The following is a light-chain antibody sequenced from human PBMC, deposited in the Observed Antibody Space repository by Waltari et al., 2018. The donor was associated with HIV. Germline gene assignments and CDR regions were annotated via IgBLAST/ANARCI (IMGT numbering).Light chain of an antibody. CDR3: VLYMGSGSCM. J-gene: IGLJ3*02. CDR1: SGSVSTSYY. Sequence: QTVVTQEPSFSVSPGGTVTLTCGVSSGSVSTSYYPSWYQQTPGQAPRTLIYSTNTRSSGVPDRFSGSILGNKAALTITGAQADDESDYYCVLYMGSGSCMFGGGTKLTVL. CDR2: STN. V-gene: IGLV8-61*01.